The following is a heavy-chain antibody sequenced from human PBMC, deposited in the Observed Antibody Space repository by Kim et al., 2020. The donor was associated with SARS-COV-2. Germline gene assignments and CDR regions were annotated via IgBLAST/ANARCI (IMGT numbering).Heavy chain of an antibody. D-gene: IGHD3-22*01. Sequence: GGSLRLSCAASGFTFSSYAMSWVRQAPGKGLEWVAAISGSGGSTYYADSVKGRFTISRDNSKNTLYLQMNSLRAEDTAVYYCAKGIGNTMIVVVIGRGFDCYLDYWGQGTLVTVSS. CDR1: GFTFSSYA. V-gene: IGHV3-23*01. J-gene: IGHJ4*01. CDR3: AKGIGNTMIVVVIGRGFDCYLDY. CDR2: ISGSGGST.